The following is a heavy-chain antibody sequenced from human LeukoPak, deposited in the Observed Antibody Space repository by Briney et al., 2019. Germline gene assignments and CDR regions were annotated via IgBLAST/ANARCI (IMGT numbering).Heavy chain of an antibody. Sequence: PGGSLRLSCAASGFTFSASAMHWVRQAPGKGLQWVSYIDISGNSMYYADSVKGRFTISRDNAKNSLYLQMNSLRAEDTAVYYCARDRIAAAGFFDYWGQGTLVTVSS. CDR1: GFTFSASA. D-gene: IGHD6-13*01. V-gene: IGHV3-48*04. J-gene: IGHJ4*02. CDR3: ARDRIAAAGFFDY. CDR2: IDISGNSM.